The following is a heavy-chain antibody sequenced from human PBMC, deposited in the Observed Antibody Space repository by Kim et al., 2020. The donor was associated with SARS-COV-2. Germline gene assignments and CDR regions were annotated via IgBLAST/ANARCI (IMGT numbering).Heavy chain of an antibody. V-gene: IGHV5-51*01. J-gene: IGHJ3*02. CDR3: ARPHGDYGEADAFDI. Sequence: GESLKISCKGSGYSFTSYWIGWVRQMPGKGLEWMGIIYPGDSDTRYSPSFQGQVTISADKSISTAYLQWSSLKASDTAMYYCARPHGDYGEADAFDIWGQGTMVTVSS. D-gene: IGHD4-17*01. CDR2: IYPGDSDT. CDR1: GYSFTSYW.